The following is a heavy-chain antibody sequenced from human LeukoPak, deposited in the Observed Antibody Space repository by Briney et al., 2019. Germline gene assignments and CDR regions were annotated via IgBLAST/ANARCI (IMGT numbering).Heavy chain of an antibody. D-gene: IGHD3-22*01. CDR1: GFAFGNYP. J-gene: IGHJ4*02. Sequence: GGSLRLSCTTSGFAFGNYPMSWVSQAPGKGLEWVAGISDSGGSTNYADSVKGRFTISRDNPKNTLYLQMNSLRAEDTAVYFCAKRGVVIRVILVGFHKEAYYFDSWGQGTLVTVSS. CDR3: AKRGVVIRVILVGFHKEAYYFDS. V-gene: IGHV3-23*01. CDR2: ISDSGGST.